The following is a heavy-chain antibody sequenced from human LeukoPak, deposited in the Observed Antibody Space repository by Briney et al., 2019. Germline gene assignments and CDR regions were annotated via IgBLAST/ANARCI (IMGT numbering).Heavy chain of an antibody. CDR2: LNPNSGNT. Sequence: ASVKVSCKASGYTFTGYYMHWVRQAPGQGLEWMGWLNPNSGNTGYAQKFQGRVTMTRNTSISTAYMELSSLRSEDTAVYYCARARGSSWSGRGRWFDPWGQGTLVTVSS. CDR1: GYTFTGYY. CDR3: ARARGSSWSGRGRWFDP. V-gene: IGHV1-8*02. D-gene: IGHD6-13*01. J-gene: IGHJ5*02.